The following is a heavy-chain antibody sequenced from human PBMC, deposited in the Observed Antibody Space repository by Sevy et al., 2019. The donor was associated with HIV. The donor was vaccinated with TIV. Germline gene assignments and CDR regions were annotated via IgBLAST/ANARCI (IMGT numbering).Heavy chain of an antibody. D-gene: IGHD3-10*02. CDR2: IRTKAYGGTT. Sequence: GGSLRLSCTASGFTFGDYAMNWFRQAPGKGLEWVGFIRTKAYGGTTEYAGSVKGRFTISRDDSKSIAYLKMNSLKTEDTAVYYCTRGRYTYVPFDYWGQGTLVTVSS. CDR3: TRGRYTYVPFDY. V-gene: IGHV3-49*03. CDR1: GFTFGDYA. J-gene: IGHJ4*02.